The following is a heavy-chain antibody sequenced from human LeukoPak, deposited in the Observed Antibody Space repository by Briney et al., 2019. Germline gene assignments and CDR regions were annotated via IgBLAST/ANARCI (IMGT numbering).Heavy chain of an antibody. CDR3: ARGWKYRNGYTVTELGSGYFDY. CDR2: IYYSGST. CDR1: GGSISSSSYY. Sequence: SETLSLTCTVSGGSISSSSYYWGWIRQPPGKGPEWIGSIYYSGSTYYNPSLKSRVTISVDTSKNQFSLKLSSVTASDTAVYYCARGWKYRNGYTVTELGSGYFDYWGQGTLVTVSS. J-gene: IGHJ4*02. V-gene: IGHV4-39*07. D-gene: IGHD5-18*01.